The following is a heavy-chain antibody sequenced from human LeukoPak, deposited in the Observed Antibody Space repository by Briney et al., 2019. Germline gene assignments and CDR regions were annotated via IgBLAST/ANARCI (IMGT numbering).Heavy chain of an antibody. CDR2: FYSDDDT. CDR3: AREGYYDTSGASRAFDI. D-gene: IGHD3-22*01. J-gene: IGHJ3*02. V-gene: IGHV3-66*02. CDR1: GFTDSNSY. Sequence: PGGSLRLSCAASGFTDSNSYMSWARQAPGKGLEWVSLFYSDDDTHYPDSVNGRFTISRDNSKNPLYLQMNSLRVEDTAVYYGAREGYYDTSGASRAFDIWGQGTMVTVSS.